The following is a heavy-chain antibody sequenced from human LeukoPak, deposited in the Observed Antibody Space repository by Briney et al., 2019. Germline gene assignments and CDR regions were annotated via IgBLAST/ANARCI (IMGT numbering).Heavy chain of an antibody. CDR2: IYSTGGTSGST. Sequence: PSETLSLTCTVSGGSISSYYWSWIRQPPGMGLEWTGYIYSTGGTSGSTNYNPSLKSRVTISVDTSKNQFSLKMSSVTAADTAVYYCARYRAFDIWGQGTMVTVSS. V-gene: IGHV4-59*01. CDR3: ARYRAFDI. D-gene: IGHD2-2*01. J-gene: IGHJ3*02. CDR1: GGSISSYY.